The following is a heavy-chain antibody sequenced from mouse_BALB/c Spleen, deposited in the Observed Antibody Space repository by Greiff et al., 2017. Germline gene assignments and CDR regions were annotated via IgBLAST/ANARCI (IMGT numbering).Heavy chain of an antibody. CDR2: IYPGDGDT. CDR3: ARGDYDGAWFAY. CDR1: GYTFTSYW. D-gene: IGHD2-4*01. V-gene: IGHV1-87*01. J-gene: IGHJ3*01. Sequence: VQLVESGAELARPGASVKLSCKASGYTFTSYWMQWVKQRPGQGLEWIGAIYPGDGDTRYTQKFKGKATLTADKSSSTAYMQLSSLASEDSAVYYCARGDYDGAWFAYWGQGTLVTVSA.